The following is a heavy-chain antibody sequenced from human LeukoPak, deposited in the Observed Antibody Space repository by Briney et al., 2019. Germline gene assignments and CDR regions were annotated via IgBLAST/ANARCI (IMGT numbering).Heavy chain of an antibody. D-gene: IGHD3-22*01. Sequence: SETLSLTCTVSGGSISSYYWSWIRQPPGKGLEWIGYIYYSGSTNYNPSLKSRVTISVDTSKNQFSLKLSSVTAADTAVYYCARAKIVVVILDAFDIWGQGTMVTVSS. J-gene: IGHJ3*02. CDR1: GGSISSYY. CDR2: IYYSGST. V-gene: IGHV4-59*12. CDR3: ARAKIVVVILDAFDI.